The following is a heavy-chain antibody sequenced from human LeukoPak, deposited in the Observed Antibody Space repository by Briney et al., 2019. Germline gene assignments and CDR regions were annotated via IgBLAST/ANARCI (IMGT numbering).Heavy chain of an antibody. J-gene: IGHJ5*02. V-gene: IGHV4-59*08. CDR3: ARHLKAGMVLDP. D-gene: IGHD2-8*01. Sequence: SETLSLTCTVSGGSISSYYWSWIRQPPGKGREWIGYIYYSGSTNYNPSLKSRVTISVDTSKNQFSLKLSSGPAADTAVYYCARHLKAGMVLDPWGQGTLVSVSS. CDR2: IYYSGST. CDR1: GGSISSYY.